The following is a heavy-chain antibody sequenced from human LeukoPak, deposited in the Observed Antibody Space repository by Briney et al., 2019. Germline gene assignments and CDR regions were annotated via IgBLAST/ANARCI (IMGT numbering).Heavy chain of an antibody. J-gene: IGHJ6*03. Sequence: GGSLRLSCAASRFTFSKYGMSWVRQAPGKGLEWISAIGDSGGRTNYADSVKGRFIISRDNSENTVYPQMNSLRAEDTALYYCARDGGLSYFSYMGVWGIGTTVTVSS. V-gene: IGHV3-23*01. D-gene: IGHD3-16*02. CDR2: IGDSGGRT. CDR3: ARDGGLSYFSYMGV. CDR1: RFTFSKYG.